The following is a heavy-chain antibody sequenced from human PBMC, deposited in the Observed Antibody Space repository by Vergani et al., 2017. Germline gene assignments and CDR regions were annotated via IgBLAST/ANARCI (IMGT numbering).Heavy chain of an antibody. D-gene: IGHD3-22*01. V-gene: IGHV3-48*04. CDR1: GFTFSSYS. J-gene: IGHJ4*02. CDR2: IISSSSTI. CDR3: ARLVRRPYYYDSSGYCDY. Sequence: EVQLVESGGGLVQPGGSLRLSCAASGFTFSSYSMNWVRQAPGKGLEWVSYIISSSSTIYYADSVKGRFTISRDNAKNSLYLQMNSLRAEDTAVYYCARLVRRPYYYDSSGYCDYWGQGTLVTVSS.